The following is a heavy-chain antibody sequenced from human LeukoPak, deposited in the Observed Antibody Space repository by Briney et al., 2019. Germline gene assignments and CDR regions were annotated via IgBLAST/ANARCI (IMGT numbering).Heavy chain of an antibody. D-gene: IGHD3-16*01. V-gene: IGHV3-48*03. CDR3: ARDFRDASLITYPYFMDI. Sequence: GGSLTLSCAVSGFSFSSYDMNWVRQAPGKGLEWVSYISSSGSTIYYADSVKGRFTISRDNAKNSLYLQMNSLRAEDTAVYYCARDFRDASLITYPYFMDIWGKGTTVTISS. J-gene: IGHJ6*03. CDR1: GFSFSSYD. CDR2: ISSSGSTI.